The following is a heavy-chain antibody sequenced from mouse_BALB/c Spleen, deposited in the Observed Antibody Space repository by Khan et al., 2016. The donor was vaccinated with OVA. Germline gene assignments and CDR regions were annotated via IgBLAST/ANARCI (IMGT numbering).Heavy chain of an antibody. CDR1: GFTFSSFG. D-gene: IGHD2-1*01. J-gene: IGHJ1*03. CDR2: ISSGSGTI. Sequence: VQLKESGGGLVQPGGSRKLSCAASGFTFSSFGMHWVRQAPKKGLEWVAYISSGSGTIYYVDTVKGRFTISRDNPKNTLFLQMTSLRSEDTAMYYCARAGGNGHWYFDVWGTGTSVTVSS. V-gene: IGHV5-17*02. CDR3: ARAGGNGHWYFDV.